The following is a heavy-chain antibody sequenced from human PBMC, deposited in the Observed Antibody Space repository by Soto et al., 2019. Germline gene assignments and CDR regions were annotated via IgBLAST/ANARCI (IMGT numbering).Heavy chain of an antibody. V-gene: IGHV3-74*01. CDR3: TLPSWSHSYLYMDV. Sequence: HPGGSLRLSCAASGFTFRNYWMHWVRQTPGKGLVWLSRISSEGRSADYADPVKGRFTISRDNAKNTLYLQMDSLRAEDTAVYCATLPSWSHSYLYMDVWGKGTRFTVA. D-gene: IGHD2-15*01. CDR2: ISSEGRSA. CDR1: GFTFRNYW. J-gene: IGHJ6*03.